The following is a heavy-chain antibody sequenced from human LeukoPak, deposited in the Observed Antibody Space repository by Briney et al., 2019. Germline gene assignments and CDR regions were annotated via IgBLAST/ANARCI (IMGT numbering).Heavy chain of an antibody. CDR3: ARDPNSHFDY. D-gene: IGHD4-23*01. CDR2: IKPSGGST. Sequence: ASVTVSCKASGYTFTSYYMHWVRQAPGQGLEWMGIIKPSGGSTSYAQKFQGRVTMTRDTSTSTVYMELSSLRSEDTAVYYCARDPNSHFDYWGQGTLVTVSS. V-gene: IGHV1-46*01. CDR1: GYTFTSYY. J-gene: IGHJ4*02.